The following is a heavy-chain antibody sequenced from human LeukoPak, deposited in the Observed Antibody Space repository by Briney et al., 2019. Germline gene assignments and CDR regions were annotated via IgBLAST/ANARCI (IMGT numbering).Heavy chain of an antibody. CDR1: GFTFSSYA. CDR2: VSTGGRST. D-gene: IGHD3-16*01. Sequence: PGGSLSLSCAASGFTFSSYAMSWVRQAPGKGLEWVSTVSTGGRSTYYADSVKGRFTISRDNSKNTLYLQMNSLRAEDTAVYYCAKFVGVNVNTCFDCWGQGTLVTVSS. J-gene: IGHJ4*02. V-gene: IGHV3-23*01. CDR3: AKFVGVNVNTCFDC.